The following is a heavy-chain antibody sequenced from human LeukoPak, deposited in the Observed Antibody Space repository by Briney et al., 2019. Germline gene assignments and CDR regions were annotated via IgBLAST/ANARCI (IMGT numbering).Heavy chain of an antibody. V-gene: IGHV1-46*01. Sequence: GASVKVSCKASGYTFTSYYMHWVRQAPGQGLEWMGIINPSGGSTSYAQKFQGRVTMTRDTSTSTVYMELSSLRSEDTAVYYCARAPGDYYYGSGSYFYRGQGTLVTVSS. CDR3: ARAPGDYYYGSGSYFY. J-gene: IGHJ4*02. CDR2: INPSGGST. CDR1: GYTFTSYY. D-gene: IGHD3-10*01.